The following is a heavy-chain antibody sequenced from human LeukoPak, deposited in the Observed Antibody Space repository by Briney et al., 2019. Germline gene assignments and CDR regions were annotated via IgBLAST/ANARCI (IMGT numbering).Heavy chain of an antibody. V-gene: IGHV3-30*03. CDR1: GFTFYSYG. D-gene: IGHD2-21*02. CDR3: TRDSCGGNCYSGGNDS. Sequence: GGALRLSCAASGFTFYSYGMECVRQAPGKGLEWVAVISYHGSSKYYADSVKGRFTISRDNSKTTLYLQMNSMRAEAMAEYFCTRDSCGGNCYSGGNDSWGQGPLVTVSS. J-gene: IGHJ4*02. CDR2: ISYHGSSK.